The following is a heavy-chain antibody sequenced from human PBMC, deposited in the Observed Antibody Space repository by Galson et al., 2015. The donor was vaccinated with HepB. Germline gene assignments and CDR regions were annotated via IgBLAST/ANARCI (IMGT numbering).Heavy chain of an antibody. J-gene: IGHJ3*02. Sequence: SVKVSCKASGYTFTSYGISWVRQAPGQGLEWMGWISAYNGNTNYAQKLQGRVTMTADTSTSTAYMELRSLRSDDTAVYYCARNVCLMVRGVITCDDDAFDIWGQGTMVTVSS. CDR1: GYTFTSYG. D-gene: IGHD3-10*01. CDR2: ISAYNGNT. CDR3: ARNVCLMVRGVITCDDDAFDI. V-gene: IGHV1-18*01.